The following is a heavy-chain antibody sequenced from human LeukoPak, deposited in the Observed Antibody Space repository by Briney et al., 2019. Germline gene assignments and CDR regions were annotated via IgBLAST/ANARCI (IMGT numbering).Heavy chain of an antibody. J-gene: IGHJ5*02. CDR3: ARVTIFEVVIVENWFDP. CDR2: IIPILGIA. V-gene: IGHV1-69*04. D-gene: IGHD3-3*01. CDR1: GGTFSSYA. Sequence: GASVKVSCKASGGTFSSYAISWVRQAPGQGLEWMGRIIPILGIANYAQKFQGRVTITADKSTSTAYMELSSLRSEDTAVYYCARVTIFEVVIVENWFDPWGQGTLVTVSS.